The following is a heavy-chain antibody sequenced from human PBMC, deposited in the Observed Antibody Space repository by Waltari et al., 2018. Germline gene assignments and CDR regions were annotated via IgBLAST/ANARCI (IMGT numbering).Heavy chain of an antibody. CDR1: GFPFRSYW. CDR2: IKQDGSEK. Sequence: EVQLVESGGGLVQPGGSLSLSCAASGFPFRSYWMSWVRQAPGKGLEWVANIKQDGSEKYYVDSVKGRFTISRDNAKNSLYLQMNSLRAEDTAVYYCARGTQVLQHWGQGTLVTVSS. V-gene: IGHV3-7*04. D-gene: IGHD1-1*01. J-gene: IGHJ1*01. CDR3: ARGTQVLQH.